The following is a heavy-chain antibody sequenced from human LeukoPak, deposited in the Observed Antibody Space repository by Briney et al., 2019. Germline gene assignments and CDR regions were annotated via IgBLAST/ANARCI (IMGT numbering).Heavy chain of an antibody. CDR1: GFTFSSYA. CDR3: VKGFIRARDRYFQH. Sequence: GGSLRLSCSASGFTFSSYAMHWVRQAPGKGLEYVSAISGNGGSTYYADSVKGRFTISRDNSKNTLYLQMSSLRAEDTAVYYCVKGFIRARDRYFQHWGQGTLVTVSS. J-gene: IGHJ1*01. CDR2: ISGNGGST. V-gene: IGHV3-64D*06. D-gene: IGHD3-10*01.